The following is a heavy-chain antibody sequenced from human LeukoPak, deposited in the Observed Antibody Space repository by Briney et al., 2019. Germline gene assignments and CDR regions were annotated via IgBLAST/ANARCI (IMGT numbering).Heavy chain of an antibody. J-gene: IGHJ3*02. CDR3: ARPVYDILTGYYFDAFDI. D-gene: IGHD3-9*01. Sequence: AGRSLRLSCAASGFTFSSYGMHWVRQAPGKGLGWVAVIWYDGSNKYYADSVKGRFTISRDNSKNTLYLQMNSLRAEDTAVYYCARPVYDILTGYYFDAFDIWGQGTMVTVSS. V-gene: IGHV3-33*01. CDR1: GFTFSSYG. CDR2: IWYDGSNK.